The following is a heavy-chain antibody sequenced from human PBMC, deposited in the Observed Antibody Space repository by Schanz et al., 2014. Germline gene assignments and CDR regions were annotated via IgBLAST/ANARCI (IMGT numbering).Heavy chain of an antibody. CDR1: GFTFNSYA. J-gene: IGHJ4*02. CDR3: ARGLRPFAELSAY. CDR2: ISHSGGSK. V-gene: IGHV3-23*01. Sequence: DVQLLESGGCLVQPGGSLRLSCAASGFTFNSYAMTWVRQAPGKGLEWVSSISHSGGSKYYADSVKGRFTISRDNSKNTVYLQMNRLRAEDTAVYYCARGLRPFAELSAYWGQGTLVTVSS. D-gene: IGHD3-10*01.